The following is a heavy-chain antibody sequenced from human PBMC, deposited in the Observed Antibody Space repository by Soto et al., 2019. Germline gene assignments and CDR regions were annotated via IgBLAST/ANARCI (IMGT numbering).Heavy chain of an antibody. V-gene: IGHV1-69*13. Sequence: ASVKVSCKASGGTFSSYAISWVRQAPGQGLEWMGGIIPIFGTANYAQKFQGRVTITADESTSTAYMELSSLRSEDTAVYYCARRADCSSTSCYSWYYFDYWGQGTLVTVSS. J-gene: IGHJ4*02. CDR1: GGTFSSYA. CDR2: IIPIFGTA. CDR3: ARRADCSSTSCYSWYYFDY. D-gene: IGHD2-2*01.